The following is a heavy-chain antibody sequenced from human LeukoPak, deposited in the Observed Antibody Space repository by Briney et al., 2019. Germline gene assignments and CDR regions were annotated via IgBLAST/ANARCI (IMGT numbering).Heavy chain of an antibody. D-gene: IGHD1-1*01. CDR2: ISYDGSNK. CDR1: GFTFSSYA. Sequence: PGGSLRLSCAASGFTFSSYAMHWVRQAPGKGLEWVAVISYDGSNKYYADSVKGRFTISRDNSKNTLYLQMNSLRAEDTAVYYCARDRYPTLDYYYGMDVWGQGTTVTVSS. V-gene: IGHV3-30-3*01. J-gene: IGHJ6*02. CDR3: ARDRYPTLDYYYGMDV.